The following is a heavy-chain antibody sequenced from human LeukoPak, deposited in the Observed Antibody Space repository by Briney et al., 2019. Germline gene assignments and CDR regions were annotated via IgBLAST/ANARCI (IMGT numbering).Heavy chain of an antibody. CDR2: INPNSGGT. J-gene: IGHJ4*02. CDR1: AYTFTGCC. V-gene: IGHV1-2*02. Sequence: GASVKVSCKASAYTFTGCCKHWMRQAPGQGPEWMGWINPNSGGTNYAQKFQGRVIMTRDTSIGTAYMELSRLRSDDTALDYRTSVSQGYYFDHWGQGTLVTVSS. CDR3: TSVSQGYYFDH.